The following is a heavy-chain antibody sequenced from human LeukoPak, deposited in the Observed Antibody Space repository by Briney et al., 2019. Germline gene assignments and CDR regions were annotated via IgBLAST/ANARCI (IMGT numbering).Heavy chain of an antibody. J-gene: IGHJ5*02. CDR3: ARDRTTVTTLGWFDP. Sequence: GGSLRLSCAASGFTFSSYSMNWVRQAPGKGLEWVSSISSSSSYIYYADSVKGRFTIPRDNAKNSLYLQMNSLRAEDTAVYYCARDRTTVTTLGWFDPWGQGTLVTVSS. V-gene: IGHV3-21*01. CDR1: GFTFSSYS. CDR2: ISSSSSYI. D-gene: IGHD4-17*01.